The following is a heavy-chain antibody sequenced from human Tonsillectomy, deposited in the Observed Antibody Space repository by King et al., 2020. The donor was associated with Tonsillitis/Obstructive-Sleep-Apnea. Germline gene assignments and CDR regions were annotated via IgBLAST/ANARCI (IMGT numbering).Heavy chain of an antibody. V-gene: IGHV5-10-1*03. D-gene: IGHD6-13*01. CDR3: ATSIAAADTVVSYYFHY. Sequence: QLVQSGAEVKKPGESLRISCKGSGYSFTTYWINWVRRMPGKGLEWMGRIDPTDSYTNYSPSFQGHVTISADKSISTSYLQWSSLKASDTAIYYCATSIAAADTVVSYYFHYWGQGTLVTVSS. J-gene: IGHJ4*02. CDR1: GYSFTTYW. CDR2: IDPTDSYT.